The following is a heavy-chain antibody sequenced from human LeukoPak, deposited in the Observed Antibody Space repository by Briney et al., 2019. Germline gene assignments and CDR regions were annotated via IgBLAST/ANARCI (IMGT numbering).Heavy chain of an antibody. CDR3: ARDPEGFGATYFDY. V-gene: IGHV3-21*01. CDR2: ISRSDSNI. J-gene: IGHJ4*02. D-gene: IGHD3-16*01. CDR1: GFNFRSYN. Sequence: AGGALRLSCVASGFNFRSYNMTWGRQAPGKGVEWVSCISRSDSNIYYADSVKGRFTISRDNAKNSFYLQMNSLRAEDTAVFYCARDPEGFGATYFDYWGQGTLVTVSS.